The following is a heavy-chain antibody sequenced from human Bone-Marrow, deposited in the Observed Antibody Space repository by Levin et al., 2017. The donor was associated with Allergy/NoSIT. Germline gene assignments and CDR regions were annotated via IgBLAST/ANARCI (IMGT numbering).Heavy chain of an antibody. V-gene: IGHV4-59*08. D-gene: IGHD3-10*01. CDR1: GGSMSTYS. CDR3: VRQAILGGVDPYHKIYGFDI. Sequence: RAGGSLRLSCTVSGGSMSTYSWTWIRQPPGKGLEWIGDIYHSGGTYYSPFLKSRATISKDTSKNQFYLRLHSVTAADTAVFYCVRQAILGGVDPYHKIYGFDIWGQGTMVTVSS. J-gene: IGHJ3*02. CDR2: IYHSGGT.